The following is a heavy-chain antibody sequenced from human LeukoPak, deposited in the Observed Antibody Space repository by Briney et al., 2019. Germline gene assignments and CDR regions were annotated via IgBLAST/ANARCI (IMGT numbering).Heavy chain of an antibody. CDR3: ARGSDDFWSGYPPSY. V-gene: IGHV1-2*02. CDR2: INPNSGGT. D-gene: IGHD3-3*01. J-gene: IGHJ4*02. CDR1: GYTFTGYY. Sequence: ASVKVSCKASGYTFTGYYMHWVRQAPGQGLEWMGWINPNSGGTNYAQKFQGRVTMTRDTSISTAYMELSRLRSDDTAVYYCARGSDDFWSGYPPSYWGQGTLVTVSS.